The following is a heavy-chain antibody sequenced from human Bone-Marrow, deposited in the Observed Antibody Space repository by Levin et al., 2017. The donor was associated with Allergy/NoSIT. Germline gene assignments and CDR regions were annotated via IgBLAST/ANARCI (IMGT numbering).Heavy chain of an antibody. Sequence: GGSLRLSCAASGFTFRTYGMQWVRQAPGKGLEWVANVWSDGRNKYYADSVKGRFTISRDNSENTLFLQMNSLRAEDTAVYYCAKGDSSRGGYFNYWGRGPLVTVAS. CDR2: VWSDGRNK. CDR3: AKGDSSRGGYFNY. D-gene: IGHD6-13*01. V-gene: IGHV3-30*02. J-gene: IGHJ4*02. CDR1: GFTFRTYG.